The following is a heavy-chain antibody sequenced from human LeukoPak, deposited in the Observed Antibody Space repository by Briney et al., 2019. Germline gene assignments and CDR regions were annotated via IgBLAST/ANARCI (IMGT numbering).Heavy chain of an antibody. CDR3: ARGQLERLSLPMVDY. V-gene: IGHV3-30-3*01. CDR1: GFSVTRNY. Sequence: GGSLRLSCAASGFSVTRNYVSWVRQAPGKGLEWVAVISYDGSNKYYADSVKGRFTISRDNSKNTLYLQMNSLRAEDTAVYYCARGQLERLSLPMVDYWGQGTLVTVSS. CDR2: ISYDGSNK. J-gene: IGHJ4*02. D-gene: IGHD1-1*01.